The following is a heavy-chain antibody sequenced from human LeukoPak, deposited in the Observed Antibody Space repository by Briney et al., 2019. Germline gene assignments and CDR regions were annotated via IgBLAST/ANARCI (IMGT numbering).Heavy chain of an antibody. CDR1: GFTFSSYA. J-gene: IGHJ4*02. CDR3: VPLGYCSGTSCPHY. V-gene: IGHV3-64D*06. D-gene: IGHD2-15*01. Sequence: GGSLRLPCSTSGFTFSSYAMHWVRQAPGKGLEYVSAISTNGGSTYYADSVKGRFTISRDNSKNTLYLQMSSLRAEDTAVYYCVPLGYCSGTSCPHYWGQGALVAVSS. CDR2: ISTNGGST.